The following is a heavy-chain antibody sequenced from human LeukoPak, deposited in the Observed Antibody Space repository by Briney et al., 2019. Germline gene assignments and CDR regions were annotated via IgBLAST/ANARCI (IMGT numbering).Heavy chain of an antibody. CDR1: GGTFSSYA. V-gene: IGHV1-69*13. CDR3: AMIYGSGSGYGMDV. CDR2: IIPIFGTA. Sequence: ASVKVSCKASGGTFSSYAIGWVRQAPGQGLEWMGGIIPIFGTANYAQKFQGRVTITADESTSTAYMELSSLRSEDTAVYYCAMIYGSGSGYGMDVWGKGTTVTVSS. J-gene: IGHJ6*04. D-gene: IGHD3-10*01.